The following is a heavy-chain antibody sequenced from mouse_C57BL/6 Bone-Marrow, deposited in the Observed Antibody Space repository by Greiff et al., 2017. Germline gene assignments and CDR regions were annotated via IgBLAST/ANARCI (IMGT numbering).Heavy chain of an antibody. Sequence: EVKLVESGGGLVQPKGSLKLSCAASGFSFNTYAMNWVRQAPGKGLEWVARIRSKSNNYATYYADSVKDRFTISRDDSESMLYLQMNNLKTEDTAMYYCVRPFYYDYDGGFAYWGQGTLVTVSA. D-gene: IGHD2-4*01. CDR3: VRPFYYDYDGGFAY. CDR2: IRSKSNNYAT. V-gene: IGHV10-1*01. J-gene: IGHJ3*01. CDR1: GFSFNTYA.